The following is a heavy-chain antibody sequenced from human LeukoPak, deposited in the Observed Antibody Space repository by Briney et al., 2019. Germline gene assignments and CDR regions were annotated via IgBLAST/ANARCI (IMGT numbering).Heavy chain of an antibody. J-gene: IGHJ6*03. CDR3: ARDPYNGSYGDDYYYYMDV. CDR2: IKEDGSEK. V-gene: IGHV3-7*01. CDR1: EFIFSNYW. Sequence: GGSLRLSCTASEFIFSNYWMSWVRQAPGKGLEWVANIKEDGSEKYYVDSVKGRFTISRDNGKNSLYLQMSSLRADDTAIYYCARDPYNGSYGDDYYYYMDVWGKGTTVTISS. D-gene: IGHD1-26*01.